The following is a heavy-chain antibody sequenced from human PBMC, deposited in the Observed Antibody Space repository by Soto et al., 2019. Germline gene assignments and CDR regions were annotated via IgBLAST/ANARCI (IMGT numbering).Heavy chain of an antibody. J-gene: IGHJ4*02. D-gene: IGHD3-16*01. CDR3: ARDGRAYKTMITLLDF. CDR1: GGTFSSYA. V-gene: IGHV1-69*13. Sequence: SVKVSCKASGGTFSSYAISWVRQAPGQGLEWMGGIIPIFGTANYAQKFQDRVTITADESTSTAYMELSSLRSEDTAVCYCARDGRAYKTMITLLDFWGQGTLVTVSS. CDR2: IIPIFGTA.